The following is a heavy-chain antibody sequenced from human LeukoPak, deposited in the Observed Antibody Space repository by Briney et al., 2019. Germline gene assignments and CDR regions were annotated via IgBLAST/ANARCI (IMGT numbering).Heavy chain of an antibody. D-gene: IGHD2-15*01. Sequence: SETLSLTCTVSGGSMSGYYWNWIRQPPGKRLEWIGYIYSTGSTNYNPSFKSRVTISVDTSKNQFSLRLSSVTAADTAVYSCARDPSGSSGTRFETWGQGTMVTASS. CDR2: IYSTGST. J-gene: IGHJ3*02. CDR1: GGSMSGYY. V-gene: IGHV4-59*01. CDR3: ARDPSGSSGTRFET.